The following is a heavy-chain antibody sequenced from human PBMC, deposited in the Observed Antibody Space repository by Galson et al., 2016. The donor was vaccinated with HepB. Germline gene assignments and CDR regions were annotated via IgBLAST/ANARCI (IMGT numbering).Heavy chain of an antibody. CDR1: GGSISSYY. J-gene: IGHJ6*03. CDR3: AREMRGVYYESGLHYYYYIDV. Sequence: SETLSLTCTVSGGSISSYYWSWIRQPPGKGLEWIGYIYYTGNTNYNPSLKSRVTISVDTSKDQFSLNLSSVTVADTAVFYCAREMRGVYYESGLHYYYYIDVWGKGTTVTVSS. V-gene: IGHV4-59*12. CDR2: IYYTGNT. D-gene: IGHD3-22*01.